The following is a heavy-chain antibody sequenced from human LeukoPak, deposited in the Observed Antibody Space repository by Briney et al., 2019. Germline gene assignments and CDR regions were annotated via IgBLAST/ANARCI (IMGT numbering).Heavy chain of an antibody. Sequence: GGSLRPSCATSGFSFCVVAMDWIRQAPGKGLEWVGFIRHREYGGTEEYAASVKGRFDISRDDSKSIVYLQMNDLRAEDTGVYYCARERAGDVDYWGLGTLVTVSS. CDR2: IRHREYGGTE. J-gene: IGHJ4*02. CDR3: ARERAGDVDY. V-gene: IGHV3-49*03. CDR1: GFSFCVVA.